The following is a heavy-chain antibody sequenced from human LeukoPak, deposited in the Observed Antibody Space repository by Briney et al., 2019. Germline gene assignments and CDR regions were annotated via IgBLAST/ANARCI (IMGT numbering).Heavy chain of an antibody. D-gene: IGHD3-10*01. Sequence: GGSLRLSCTASGFIFGDYGLSWVRQAPGKGLEWVGFIRSKAYGGTTEYAASVKGRFTTSRDDSKSIAYLQMNSLKTEDTAVYYCTRIYGSGSYLCDYWGQGTLVIVSS. J-gene: IGHJ4*02. CDR2: IRSKAYGGTT. CDR3: TRIYGSGSYLCDY. CDR1: GFIFGDYG. V-gene: IGHV3-49*04.